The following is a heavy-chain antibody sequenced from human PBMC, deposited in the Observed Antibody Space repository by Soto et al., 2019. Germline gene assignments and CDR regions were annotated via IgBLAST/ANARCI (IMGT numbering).Heavy chain of an antibody. V-gene: IGHV1-2*02. CDR2: INPATGAA. CDR1: GYPVTAYY. J-gene: IGHJ3*02. CDR3: ARGGGVGVAGSAAFDM. D-gene: IGHD3-3*01. Sequence: QLHLVQSGAVVKKPGASVTVSCSASGYPVTAYYMHWVRQAPGRGLEWMGGINPATGAAKYTQTFQGRVPMTRDTSTSTVFMELGGLTSGDTAVFLCARGGGVGVAGSAAFDMWGQGTLVTVSS.